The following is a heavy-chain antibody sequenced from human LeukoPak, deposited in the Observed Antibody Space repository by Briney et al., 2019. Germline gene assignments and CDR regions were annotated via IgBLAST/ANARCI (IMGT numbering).Heavy chain of an antibody. D-gene: IGHD6-19*01. V-gene: IGHV4-61*02. CDR1: GGSISSGSYY. CDR3: ARTHSSGWSGSYWYFDL. CDR2: IYTSGST. J-gene: IGHJ2*01. Sequence: PSQTLSLTCTVSGGSISSGSYYWSWIRQPAGKGLEWIGRIYTSGSTNYNPSLKSRVTISVDTSKNQFSLKLSSVTAVDTALYYCARTHSSGWSGSYWYFDLWGRGTLVTVSS.